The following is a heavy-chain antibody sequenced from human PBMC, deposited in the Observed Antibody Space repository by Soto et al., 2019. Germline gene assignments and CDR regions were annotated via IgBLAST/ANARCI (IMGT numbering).Heavy chain of an antibody. CDR1: GGSLSSSSYY. V-gene: IGHV4-39*01. CDR2: IYYSGST. J-gene: IGHJ4*02. D-gene: IGHD5-12*01. Sequence: SETLSLTCTVSGGSLSSSSYYWGWIRQPPGKGLEWIGSIYYSGSTYYNPSLKSRVTISVDTSKNQFSLKLSSVTAADTAVYYCARQGIVATIYYRVWGQGTLVTVSS. CDR3: ARQGIVATIYYRV.